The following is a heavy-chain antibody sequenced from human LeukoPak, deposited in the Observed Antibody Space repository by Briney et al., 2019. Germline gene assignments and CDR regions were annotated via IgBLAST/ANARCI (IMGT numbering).Heavy chain of an antibody. Sequence: RASVKVSCKASGYTFTGYYMHWVRQAPGQGLEWMGWINPNSGGTNYAQKFQGRVTMTRDTSISTAYMELSRLRSDDTAVYYCASDPLADCSGGSCYEEDAFDIWGQGTMVTVSS. CDR1: GYTFTGYY. CDR3: ASDPLADCSGGSCYEEDAFDI. CDR2: INPNSGGT. J-gene: IGHJ3*02. V-gene: IGHV1-2*02. D-gene: IGHD2-15*01.